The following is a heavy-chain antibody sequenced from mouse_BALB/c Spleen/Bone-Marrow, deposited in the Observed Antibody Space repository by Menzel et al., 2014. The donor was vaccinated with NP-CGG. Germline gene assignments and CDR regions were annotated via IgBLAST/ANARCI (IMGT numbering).Heavy chain of an antibody. D-gene: IGHD2-4*01. CDR1: GFTLTGYG. Sequence: VKLQESGPGLVAPSQSLSITCTDSGFTLTGYGVNWVRQPPGKGLEWLGMIWGDGSTDYNSALKSRLSISKDNSKSQVFLKMNSLQTDDTARYYCARGEDYDDYYAMDYWGQGTSVTVSS. CDR3: ARGEDYDDYYAMDY. V-gene: IGHV2-6-7*01. CDR2: IWGDGST. J-gene: IGHJ4*01.